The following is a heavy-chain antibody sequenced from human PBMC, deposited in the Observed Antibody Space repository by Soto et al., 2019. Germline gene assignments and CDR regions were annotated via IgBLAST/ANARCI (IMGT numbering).Heavy chain of an antibody. CDR1: GFTFSNYW. Sequence: GGSLRLSCAASGFTFSNYWMHWVRQVPGKGLVWVSRINSDGSATTYADSVKGRFTISRDNAKNTLYLRMNSLRAEDTAVYFCTRDKKRDYYFDFWGRGALVTVSS. CDR3: TRDKKRDYYFDF. D-gene: IGHD6-25*01. CDR2: INSDGSAT. V-gene: IGHV3-74*01. J-gene: IGHJ4*02.